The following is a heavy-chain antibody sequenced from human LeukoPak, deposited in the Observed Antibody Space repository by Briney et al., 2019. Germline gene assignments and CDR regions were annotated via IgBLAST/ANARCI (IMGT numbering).Heavy chain of an antibody. CDR2: IYTSGST. CDR1: GGSISSGSYY. D-gene: IGHD3-22*01. Sequence: SQTLSLTCTVSGGSISSGSYYWSWIRQPAGKGLEWIGRIYTSGSTNYNPSLKSRVTISVDTSKNKSSLKLSSVTAADTAVYYCAITYYYDSSGLGDFDYWGQGTLVTVSS. CDR3: AITYYYDSSGLGDFDY. J-gene: IGHJ4*02. V-gene: IGHV4-61*02.